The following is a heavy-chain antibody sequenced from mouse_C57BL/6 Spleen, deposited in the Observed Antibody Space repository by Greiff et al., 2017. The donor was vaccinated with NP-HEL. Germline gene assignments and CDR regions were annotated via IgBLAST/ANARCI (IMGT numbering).Heavy chain of an antibody. D-gene: IGHD1-1*01. J-gene: IGHJ4*01. V-gene: IGHV1-82*01. CDR1: GYAFSSSW. Sequence: QVQLQQSGPELVKPGASVKISCKASGYAFSSSWMNWVKQRPGKGLEWIGRIYPGDGDTNYNQKFKGKSTLTVDKSSSTAYMQLSSLTSEDSAVYYCARRNGSPLYYYAMDYWGQGTSVTVSS. CDR2: IYPGDGDT. CDR3: ARRNGSPLYYYAMDY.